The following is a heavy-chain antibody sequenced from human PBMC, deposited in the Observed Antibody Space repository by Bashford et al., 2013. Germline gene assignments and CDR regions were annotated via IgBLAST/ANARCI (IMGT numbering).Heavy chain of an antibody. CDR1: GYTFTSYG. CDR2: ISAYNGNT. D-gene: IGHD5-18*01. Sequence: ASVKVSCKASGYTFTSYGISWVRQAPGQGLEWMGWISAYNGNTNYAQKLQGRVTMTTDTSTSTAYMELRSLRSDDTAVYYCARDLVWLRVPTGRYFDYWGQGTLSPSPQ. CDR3: ARDLVWLRVPTGRYFDY. J-gene: IGHJ4*02. V-gene: IGHV1-18*01.